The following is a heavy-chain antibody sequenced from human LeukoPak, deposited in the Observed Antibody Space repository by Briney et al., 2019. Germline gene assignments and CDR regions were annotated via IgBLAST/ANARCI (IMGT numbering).Heavy chain of an antibody. D-gene: IGHD4-17*01. CDR1: GFTFTTYW. V-gene: IGHV3-53*01. CDR3: ARGSAYDYGFPDY. J-gene: IGHJ4*02. Sequence: GGSLRLSCATSGFTFTTYWMSWVRQAPGKGLEWVSIIHSGVRTYYADSVKGRFAISRDNSKNTLYLQMNSLRVEDTAVYYCARGSAYDYGFPDYWGQGTLVTVSS. CDR2: IHSGVRT.